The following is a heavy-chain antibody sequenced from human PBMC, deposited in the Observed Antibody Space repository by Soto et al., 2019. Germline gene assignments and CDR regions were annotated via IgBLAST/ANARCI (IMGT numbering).Heavy chain of an antibody. CDR1: GFTFGDYA. Sequence: GGSLRLSCTASGFTFGDYAMSWVRQAPGKGLEWVGFIRSKAYGGTTEYAASVKGRFTISRDDSKSIAYLQMNSLKTEDTAVYYCTRVRNSGLVFDYWGQGTLVTVSS. CDR3: TRVRNSGLVFDY. J-gene: IGHJ4*02. D-gene: IGHD3-22*01. CDR2: IRSKAYGGTT. V-gene: IGHV3-49*04.